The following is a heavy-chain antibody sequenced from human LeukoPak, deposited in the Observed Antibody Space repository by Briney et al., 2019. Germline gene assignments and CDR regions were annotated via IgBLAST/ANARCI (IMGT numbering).Heavy chain of an antibody. CDR1: GDSITSGGYS. CDR3: ARPRLLFGSGPILV. Sequence: KPSETLSLTCAVSGDSITSGGYSWSWIRQTPGKGLEWIAYIHDSGSTYNNPSLKSRLSISIDTSKNQFSLRLTSVTAADTAVYFCARPRLLFGSGPILVWGQGTLVTVSS. CDR2: IHDSGST. V-gene: IGHV4-30-4*07. J-gene: IGHJ4*02. D-gene: IGHD3-10*01.